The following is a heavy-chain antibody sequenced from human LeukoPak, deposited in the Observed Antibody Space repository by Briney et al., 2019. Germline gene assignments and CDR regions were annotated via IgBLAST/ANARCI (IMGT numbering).Heavy chain of an antibody. CDR2: INHSGGT. J-gene: IGHJ5*02. CDR3: ARALLWSSGRFDP. Sequence: SETLSLTCTVSGGSISSYYWSWIRQPPGKGLEWIGEINHSGGTNYNPSLKSRVTISVDTSKNQFSLKLSSVTAADTAVYYCARALLWSSGRFDPWGQGTLVTVSS. D-gene: IGHD6-25*01. CDR1: GGSISSYY. V-gene: IGHV4-34*01.